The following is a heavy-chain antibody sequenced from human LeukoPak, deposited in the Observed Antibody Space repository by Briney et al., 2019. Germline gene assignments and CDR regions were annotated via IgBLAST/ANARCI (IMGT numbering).Heavy chain of an antibody. CDR3: AKDRLYYYDRSPGIFDY. Sequence: GGSLRLSCAASGFTFSSYGMHWVRQAPGKGLEWVAFIRYDGSNKYYADSVKGRFTISRDNSKNTLYLQMNSLRAEDTAVYYCAKDRLYYYDRSPGIFDYWGQGTLVTVSS. D-gene: IGHD3-22*01. CDR2: IRYDGSNK. V-gene: IGHV3-30*02. CDR1: GFTFSSYG. J-gene: IGHJ4*02.